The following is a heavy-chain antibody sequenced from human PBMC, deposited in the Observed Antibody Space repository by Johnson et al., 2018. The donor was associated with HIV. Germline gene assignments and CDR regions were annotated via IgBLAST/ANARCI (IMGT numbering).Heavy chain of an antibody. CDR3: AKDWVYSSSPLGAFDI. D-gene: IGHD6-6*01. J-gene: IGHJ3*02. CDR1: GFTFSTYG. CDR2: ISYDGSYK. V-gene: IGHV3-30*18. Sequence: VQLVESGGGVVQPGRSLRLSCAASGFTFSTYGMHWVRQAPGKGLEWVALISYDGSYKYYADSVKGRFTICRDNSKNTLYLQKNSLRAEDTAVYYCAKDWVYSSSPLGAFDIWGQGKMVTVSS.